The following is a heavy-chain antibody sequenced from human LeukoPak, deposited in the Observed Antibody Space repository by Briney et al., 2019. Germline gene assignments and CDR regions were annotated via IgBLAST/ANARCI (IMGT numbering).Heavy chain of an antibody. CDR2: ISGSGGST. D-gene: IGHD2-2*02. J-gene: IGHJ4*02. V-gene: IGHV3-23*01. Sequence: GGSLRLSCAASGFTFSSYAMSWVRQAPGKGLEWVSAISGSGGSTYYADSVKGRVTVSRDNSKNTLYLQMNSLRAEDTAVYYCAKVPAPPYCSSTSCYTTDYWGQGTLVTVSS. CDR3: AKVPAPPYCSSTSCYTTDY. CDR1: GFTFSSYA.